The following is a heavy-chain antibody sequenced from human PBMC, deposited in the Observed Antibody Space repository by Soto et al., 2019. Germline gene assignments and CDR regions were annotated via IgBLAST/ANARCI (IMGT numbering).Heavy chain of an antibody. D-gene: IGHD5-12*01. CDR1: GGSVSSGSYY. V-gene: IGHV4-61*01. CDR3: ARIPRGYSGYDLY. CDR2: IYYSGST. J-gene: IGHJ4*02. Sequence: SETLSLTCTVSGGSVSSGSYYWSCIRQPPGKGLEWVGYIYYSGSTNYNPSLKCRVTISVDTSKNQFSLKLSSVTAGETAVYYCARIPRGYSGYDLYWGRGTRVTVSS.